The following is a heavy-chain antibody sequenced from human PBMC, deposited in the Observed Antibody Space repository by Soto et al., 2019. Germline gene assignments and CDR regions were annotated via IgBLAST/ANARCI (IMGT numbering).Heavy chain of an antibody. CDR3: AHIVVGGLGYYFDY. CDR2: IYWDDDK. Sequence: QITLKESGPTLVKPTQTLTLTCTFSGFSLSSTRMAVGWIRQPPGKALEWLALIYWDDDKRYSPFLKSRLTITNDTSKNQVVLTMSNMDPVDTARYYCAHIVVGGLGYYFDYWGQGTLVTVSS. V-gene: IGHV2-5*02. CDR1: GFSLSSTRMA. D-gene: IGHD6-19*01. J-gene: IGHJ4*02.